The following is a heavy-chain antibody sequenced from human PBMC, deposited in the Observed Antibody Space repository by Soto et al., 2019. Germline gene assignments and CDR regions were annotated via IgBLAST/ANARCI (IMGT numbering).Heavy chain of an antibody. CDR3: ARGTGRDLDFGDH. D-gene: IGHD4-17*01. CDR1: GFTFSSYW. Sequence: EVQLVESGGRLVQPGGSLRLYCAASGFTFSSYWMHWVRQVPGKGLGWVSRISDDGSSTSYAESVRGRCIISRDNAKNTLYLQPNSLSAEDTAVYYCARGTGRDLDFGDHWGQGTLVAVSS. CDR2: ISDDGSST. J-gene: IGHJ4*02. V-gene: IGHV3-74*01.